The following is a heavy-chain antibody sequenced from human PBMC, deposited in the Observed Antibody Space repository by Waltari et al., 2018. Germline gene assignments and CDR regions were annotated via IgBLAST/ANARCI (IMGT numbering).Heavy chain of an antibody. CDR1: GGSFSGYY. J-gene: IGHJ3*02. Sequence: QVQLQQWGAGLLKPSETLSLTCAVYGGSFSGYYWSWIRQPPGKGLEWIGEINHSGSNNYNPSLKSRVTISVDTSKNQFSLKLSSVTAADTAVYYCARVGLLLLFDAFDIWGQGTMVTVSS. CDR2: INHSGSN. CDR3: ARVGLLLLFDAFDI. D-gene: IGHD3-22*01. V-gene: IGHV4-34*01.